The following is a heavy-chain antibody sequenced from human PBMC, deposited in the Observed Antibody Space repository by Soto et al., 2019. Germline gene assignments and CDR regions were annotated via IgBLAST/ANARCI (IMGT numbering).Heavy chain of an antibody. CDR3: ARVYDILTGYYDAFDI. J-gene: IGHJ3*02. D-gene: IGHD3-9*01. CDR1: GYTFTSYY. CDR2: INPSGGST. V-gene: IGHV1-46*01. Sequence: QVQLVQSGAEVKKPGASVKVSCKASGYTFTSYYMHWVRQAPGQGLEWMGIINPSGGSTSYAQKFQGRVTMTRDTSTSTVYMELSSLRSEDTAVYYCARVYDILTGYYDAFDIWGQGTMVTVSS.